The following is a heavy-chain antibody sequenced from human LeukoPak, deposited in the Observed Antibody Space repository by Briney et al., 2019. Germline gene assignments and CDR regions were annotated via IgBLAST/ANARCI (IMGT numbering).Heavy chain of an antibody. D-gene: IGHD3-22*01. Sequence: GRPLRLSCAASGFTFSSYGMHWVRQAPGKGLEWVAVIWYDGSNKYYADSVKGRFTISRDNSKNTLYLQMNSLRAEDTAVYYCARAPYYYDSSGYYYGGFDYWGQGTLVTVSS. CDR3: ARAPYYYDSSGYYYGGFDY. CDR1: GFTFSSYG. CDR2: IWYDGSNK. V-gene: IGHV3-33*01. J-gene: IGHJ4*02.